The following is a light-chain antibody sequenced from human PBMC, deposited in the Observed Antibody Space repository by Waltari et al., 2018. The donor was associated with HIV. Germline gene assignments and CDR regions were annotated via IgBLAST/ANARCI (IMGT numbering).Light chain of an antibody. CDR2: GAS. CDR1: LSVRSNY. CDR3: QQYTNSAFT. J-gene: IGKJ3*01. V-gene: IGKV3-20*01. Sequence: DIVLTQSPRTLSLSPGQRATLSCRASLSVRSNYLAWYQQKPGQAPRLLIDGASTRATGIPDRFSGSGSGTDFTLTISRLEPEDFAVYYCQQYTNSAFTFGPGTKVDIK.